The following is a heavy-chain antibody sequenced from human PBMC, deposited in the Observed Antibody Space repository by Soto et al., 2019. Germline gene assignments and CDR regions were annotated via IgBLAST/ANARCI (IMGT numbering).Heavy chain of an antibody. CDR1: GGSISSYY. CDR2: LYNTGST. D-gene: IGHD3-3*01. CDR3: AGMSFTVFGEVIDNFYFYGMDV. V-gene: IGHV4-59*03. J-gene: IGHJ6*02. Sequence: QVQLQESGPGLVKPSETLSLTCNVSGGSISSYYWTWIRQPPGKGLEWIGYLYNTGSTNYNPSLKSQVTISLDTSKNQFFLNLSSVTAADTAVYYCAGMSFTVFGEVIDNFYFYGMDVWGQGTTVTVSS.